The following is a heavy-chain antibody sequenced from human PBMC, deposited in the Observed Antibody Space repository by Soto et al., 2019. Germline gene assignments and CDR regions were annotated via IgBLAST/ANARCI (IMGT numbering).Heavy chain of an antibody. CDR2: IYPGDSDS. Sequence: GQSLKISCIGSGYSFPTYWLVWVRQTSGRGLAYMGIIYPGDSDSRYSPAFQGQVTISADKSINTAYLQWTSLKASDTSIYYSARARVSTPRLEDPFDIWGQGTRVTVSS. D-gene: IGHD5-12*01. CDR3: ARARVSTPRLEDPFDI. CDR1: GYSFPTYW. J-gene: IGHJ3*02. V-gene: IGHV5-51*01.